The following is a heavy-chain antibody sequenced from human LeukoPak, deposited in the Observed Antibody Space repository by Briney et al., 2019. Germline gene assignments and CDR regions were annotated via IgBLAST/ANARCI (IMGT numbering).Heavy chain of an antibody. D-gene: IGHD6-19*01. V-gene: IGHV3-7*01. CDR3: AKDFSRVAVAGTDY. J-gene: IGHJ4*02. Sequence: GGSLRLSCSASGFTFSTYWMSWVRQAPGKGLEWVANMRRDGNEIYYLDSVRGRFTISRDNSKNTLYLQMNSLRAEDTAVYYCAKDFSRVAVAGTDYWGQGTLVTVSS. CDR1: GFTFSTYW. CDR2: MRRDGNEI.